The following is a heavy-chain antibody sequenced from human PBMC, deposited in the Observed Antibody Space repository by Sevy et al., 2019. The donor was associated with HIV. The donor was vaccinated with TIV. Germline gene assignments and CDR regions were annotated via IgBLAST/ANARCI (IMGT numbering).Heavy chain of an antibody. V-gene: IGHV3-23*01. CDR3: AKRRVQSGLSGGGANYGMDV. CDR2: LIGGGSRT. CDR1: GFPFSNFA. J-gene: IGHJ6*02. Sequence: GGSLRLSCAASGFPFSNFAMSWVRQAPGKGLEWVSTLIGGGSRTYYADSVTGRFIISGDNSRNTLYRKMNSLRAEDTAIYYCAKRRVQSGLSGGGANYGMDVCGRGTTVTVSS. D-gene: IGHD2-8*02.